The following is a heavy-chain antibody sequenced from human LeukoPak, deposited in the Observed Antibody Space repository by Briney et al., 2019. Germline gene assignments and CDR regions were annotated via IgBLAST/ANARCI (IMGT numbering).Heavy chain of an antibody. J-gene: IGHJ4*02. Sequence: SETLSLTCAVYGGSFSGYYWSWIRQPPGKGLEWIGEINHSGSTNYNPSLKSRVTISVDTSKNQFSLKLSSVTAADTAVYYCARGSKDRAAMVTFDYWGQGTLVTVSS. CDR2: INHSGST. V-gene: IGHV4-34*01. CDR1: GGSFSGYY. D-gene: IGHD5-18*01. CDR3: ARGSKDRAAMVTFDY.